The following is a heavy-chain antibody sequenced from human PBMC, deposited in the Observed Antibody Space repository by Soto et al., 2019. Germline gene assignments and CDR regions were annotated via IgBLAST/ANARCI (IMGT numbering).Heavy chain of an antibody. Sequence: GESLKISCKGSGYSFTSYWIGWVRQMPGKGLEWMGIIYPGDSDTRYSPSFQGQVTISADKSISTAYLQWSSLKASDTAMYYCATSIEEDGKGNYYYGMDVWGQGTTVTVSS. CDR3: ATSIEEDGKGNYYYGMDV. D-gene: IGHD6-13*01. CDR1: GYSFTSYW. V-gene: IGHV5-51*01. J-gene: IGHJ6*02. CDR2: IYPGDSDT.